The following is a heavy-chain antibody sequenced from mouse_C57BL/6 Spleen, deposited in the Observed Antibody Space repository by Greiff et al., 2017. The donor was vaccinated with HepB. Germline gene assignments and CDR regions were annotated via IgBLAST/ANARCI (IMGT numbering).Heavy chain of an antibody. CDR1: GYAFSSSW. J-gene: IGHJ4*01. CDR3: ARGPAAMDY. Sequence: QVQLQQSGPELVKPGASVKISCKASGYAFSSSWMNWVKQRPGKGLEWIGRIYPGDGDTNYNGKFKGKATLTADKSSSTAYMQLSSLTSEDSAVYSFARGPAAMDYWGQGTTVTVSS. CDR2: IYPGDGDT. V-gene: IGHV1-82*01.